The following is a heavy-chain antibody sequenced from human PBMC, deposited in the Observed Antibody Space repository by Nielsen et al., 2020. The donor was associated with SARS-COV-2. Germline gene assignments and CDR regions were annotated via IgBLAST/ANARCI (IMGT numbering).Heavy chain of an antibody. Sequence: GGSLRLSCAASGFTFRDYWMHWVRQAPGKGLEWVSSIGAIDGSTNYAESLRGRFTISRDNSKNTLYLQIDSLRTEDTAMYYCAKNPSRRDYGADYWGQGTLVTVSS. CDR1: GFTFRDYW. CDR2: IGAIDGST. V-gene: IGHV3-23*01. CDR3: AKNPSRRDYGADY. D-gene: IGHD4-17*01. J-gene: IGHJ4*02.